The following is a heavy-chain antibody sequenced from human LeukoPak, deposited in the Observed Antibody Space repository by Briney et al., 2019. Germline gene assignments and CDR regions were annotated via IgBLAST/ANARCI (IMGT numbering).Heavy chain of an antibody. CDR2: TYYRSKWYN. J-gene: IGHJ4*02. CDR1: GDSVSSNSAA. Sequence: SQTLSPTCAISGDSVSSNSAAWSWIRQSPSRGLEWLGRTYYRSKWYNEYALSVKSRIPINPDTSKNHFSLQPNSVTPEDTAVYYCAGLSYTYVPIWGQGTLVTVSS. CDR3: AGLSYTYVPI. V-gene: IGHV6-1*01. D-gene: IGHD5-18*01.